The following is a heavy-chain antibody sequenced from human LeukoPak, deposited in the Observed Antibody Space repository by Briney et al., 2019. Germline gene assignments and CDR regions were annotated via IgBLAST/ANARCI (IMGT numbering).Heavy chain of an antibody. J-gene: IGHJ4*02. CDR1: GGTFSSYA. V-gene: IGHV1-2*02. D-gene: IGHD3-10*01. CDR2: INPNSGGT. Sequence: ASVKVSCKASGGTFSSYAISWVRQAPGQGLEWMGWINPNSGGTNYAQKFQGRVTMTRDTSISTAYMELSRLRSDDTAVYYCARDSRGYYGSGSYYNTGYWGQGTLVTVSS. CDR3: ARDSRGYYGSGSYYNTGY.